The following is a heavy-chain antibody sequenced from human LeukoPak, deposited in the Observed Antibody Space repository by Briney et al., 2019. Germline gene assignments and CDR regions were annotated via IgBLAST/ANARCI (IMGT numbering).Heavy chain of an antibody. J-gene: IGHJ4*02. Sequence: GGSLRLSCAASGFTFDDYAMHWVRQAPGKGLEWVSSISSSSSYIYYADSLKGRFTISRDNAKNSLYLQMNSLRAEDTAVYYCAGMQYSSSWAAFDYWGQGTLVIVSS. D-gene: IGHD6-13*01. CDR1: GFTFDDYA. CDR3: AGMQYSSSWAAFDY. V-gene: IGHV3-21*06. CDR2: ISSSSSYI.